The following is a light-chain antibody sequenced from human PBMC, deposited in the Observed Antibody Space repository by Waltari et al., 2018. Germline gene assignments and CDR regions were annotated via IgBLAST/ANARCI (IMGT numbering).Light chain of an antibody. J-gene: IGLJ1*01. CDR2: NDQ. Sequence: QSVLTQPPSASATPGQRVTISCSGSSSNVGRDNVYWFQQLPGTAPKLLIYNDQQRPAGVPDRFSGSKSGTSASLAISGLRSEDEADYYCVAWDDSLSGYVFGTGTKVTVL. CDR3: VAWDDSLSGYV. V-gene: IGLV1-47*02. CDR1: SSNVGRDN.